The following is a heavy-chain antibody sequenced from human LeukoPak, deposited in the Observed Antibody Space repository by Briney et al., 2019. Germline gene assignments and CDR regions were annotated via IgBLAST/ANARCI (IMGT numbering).Heavy chain of an antibody. CDR2: SSGSYI. Sequence: GSLRLSCAASGFTFSDYYMSWIRQAPGKGLEWVSYSSGSYIYYAGFVKGRFTISRDNAKNSLYLQMNSLRAEDTAVYYCAREGSSSWYVDYWGQGTLVTVSS. V-gene: IGHV3-11*01. CDR3: AREGSSSWYVDY. D-gene: IGHD6-13*01. CDR1: GFTFSDYY. J-gene: IGHJ4*02.